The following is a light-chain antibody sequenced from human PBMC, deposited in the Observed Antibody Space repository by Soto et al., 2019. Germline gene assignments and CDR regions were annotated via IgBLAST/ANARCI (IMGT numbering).Light chain of an antibody. Sequence: QSVLTQPPSASGTPGQRVTISCAGKSSSFRTNAVIWYQQLPGSAPKLLMYSNNQRPSGVPDRFSGSKSGTSASLAISGLQSGDAADYYCATWDDSLKSVVFGGGTKLTVL. J-gene: IGLJ2*01. V-gene: IGLV1-44*01. CDR2: SNN. CDR1: SSSFRTNA. CDR3: ATWDDSLKSVV.